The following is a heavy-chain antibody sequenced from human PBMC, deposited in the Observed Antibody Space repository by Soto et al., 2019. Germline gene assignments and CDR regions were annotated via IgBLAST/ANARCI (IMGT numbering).Heavy chain of an antibody. CDR3: ASALGYGSIALMGV. Sequence: VASVKVSCKASGGSFSSFAFSWVRQAPGQGLEWMGGIIPMFGSANYAQEFLGRVTFTADDSTSTAYMELSSLRTDDTAVYYCASALGYGSIALMGVWGQGTTVTVSS. CDR2: IIPMFGSA. J-gene: IGHJ6*02. D-gene: IGHD5-18*01. V-gene: IGHV1-69*13. CDR1: GGSFSSFA.